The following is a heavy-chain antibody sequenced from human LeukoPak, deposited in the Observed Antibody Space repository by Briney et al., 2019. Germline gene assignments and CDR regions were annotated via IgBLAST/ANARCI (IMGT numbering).Heavy chain of an antibody. CDR1: GGSFSGYY. CDR3: ARRLAARPNWFDP. V-gene: IGHV4-34*01. CDR2: INHSGST. J-gene: IGHJ5*02. D-gene: IGHD6-6*01. Sequence: NPSETLSLTCAVYGGSFSGYYWSWIRQPPGKGLEWIGEINHSGSTNYNPSLKSRVTISVDTSKNQFSLKLSSVTAADTAVYYCARRLAARPNWFDPWGQGTLVTVSS.